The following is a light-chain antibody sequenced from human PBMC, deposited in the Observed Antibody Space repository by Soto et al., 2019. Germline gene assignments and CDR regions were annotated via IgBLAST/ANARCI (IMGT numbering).Light chain of an antibody. CDR3: QQRSNWRLIT. Sequence: DIVLTQSPATLSLSPGERATLSCRASQSVSSYVAWYQQKPGQAPRLLIYDASNRATGIPARFSGSGSGTDFTLTISSLEPEDFAVDYCQQRSNWRLITFGQGTRLEIK. CDR1: QSVSSY. V-gene: IGKV3-11*01. CDR2: DAS. J-gene: IGKJ5*01.